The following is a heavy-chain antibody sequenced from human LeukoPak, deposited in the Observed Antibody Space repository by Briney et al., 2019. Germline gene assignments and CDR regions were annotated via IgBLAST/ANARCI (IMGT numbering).Heavy chain of an antibody. Sequence: PSETLSLTCTVSGGSISSTSYYWGWLRQPPGKGLDWIGSIYYSRSTYYNPSVKSRVTISVDTSKNQFSLKLTSVTAADTAVYYCARHSTELPFDPWGQGTLVTVSS. D-gene: IGHD1-7*01. CDR1: GGSISSTSYY. J-gene: IGHJ5*02. CDR2: IYYSRST. V-gene: IGHV4-39*01. CDR3: ARHSTELPFDP.